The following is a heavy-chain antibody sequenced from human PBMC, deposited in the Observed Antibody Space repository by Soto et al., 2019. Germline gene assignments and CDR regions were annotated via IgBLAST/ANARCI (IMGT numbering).Heavy chain of an antibody. J-gene: IGHJ3*02. CDR2: ISAYNGNT. Sequence: VASVKVSCKASGYTFTSYAMHWARQAPGQRLEWMGWISAYNGNTNYAQKLQGRVTMTTDTSMSTAYMELRSLRSDDTAVYYCAREGLSGHDAFDIWGQGTMVTVSS. CDR3: AREGLSGHDAFDI. CDR1: GYTFTSYA. D-gene: IGHD2-8*02. V-gene: IGHV1-18*01.